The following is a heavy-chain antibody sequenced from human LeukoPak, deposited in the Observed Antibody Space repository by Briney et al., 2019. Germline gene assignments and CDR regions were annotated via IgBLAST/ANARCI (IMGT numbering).Heavy chain of an antibody. CDR3: ARDLGYCTNGVCHTRFDY. CDR2: MYYDGRNK. Sequence: GGSLRLSCAASGFTFSSYDMHWVRQVPGKGLEWVAVMYYDGRNKYYADSVKGRFTISRDNSKNTLYLQINSLRAEDTAVFYCARDLGYCTNGVCHTRFDYWGQGTLVAVSS. J-gene: IGHJ4*02. D-gene: IGHD2-8*01. V-gene: IGHV3-33*01. CDR1: GFTFSSYD.